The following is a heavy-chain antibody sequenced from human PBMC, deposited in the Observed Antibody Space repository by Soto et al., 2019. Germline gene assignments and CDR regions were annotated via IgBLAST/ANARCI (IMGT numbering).Heavy chain of an antibody. CDR3: ARILSGALEY. J-gene: IGHJ4*02. CDR1: GFTFST. CDR2: LDGSGAYT. D-gene: IGHD2-15*01. Sequence: SCAASGFTFSTMGWVRQAPGKGLEWVSSLDGSGAYTFYVDSVKGRFTISRDNSKDTVYLQMNGLRAEDTAIYYCARILSGALEYWGQGSLVTVSS. V-gene: IGHV3-23*01.